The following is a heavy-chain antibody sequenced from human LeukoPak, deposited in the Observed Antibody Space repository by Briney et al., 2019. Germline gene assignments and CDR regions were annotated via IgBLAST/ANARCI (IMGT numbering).Heavy chain of an antibody. Sequence: SETLSLTCAVYGGSFSGYFWSWIRQPPGKGLEWIGEINHSGSTNYNPSLKSRVTISVDTSKNQFSLKLNSVTAADTGVFYCARHTSGSSLDYWGQGSLVTVSS. J-gene: IGHJ4*02. CDR1: GGSFSGYF. V-gene: IGHV4-34*01. D-gene: IGHD6-25*01. CDR3: ARHTSGSSLDY. CDR2: INHSGST.